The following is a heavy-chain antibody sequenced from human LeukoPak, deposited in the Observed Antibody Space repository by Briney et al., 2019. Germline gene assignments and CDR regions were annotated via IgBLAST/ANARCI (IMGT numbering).Heavy chain of an antibody. V-gene: IGHV4-61*02. CDR2: ISSSGST. CDR1: GDSISSGDYY. D-gene: IGHD3-22*01. CDR3: ARGPYSYDSSGAFDI. J-gene: IGHJ3*02. Sequence: SQTLSLTCTVSGDSISSGDYYWSWIRQPAGKGLEWIGRISSSGSTNYNPSLKSRVTISVDTSKNQFSLKLSSVTAADTAVYFCARGPYSYDSSGAFDIWGQGTMVTISS.